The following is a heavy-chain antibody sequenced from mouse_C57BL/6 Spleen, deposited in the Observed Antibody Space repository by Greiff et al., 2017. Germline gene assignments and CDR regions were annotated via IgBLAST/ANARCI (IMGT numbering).Heavy chain of an antibody. V-gene: IGHV5-17*01. Sequence: EVHLVESGGGLVKPGGSLKLSCAASGFTFSDYGMHWVRQAPEKGLEWVAYISSGSSTIYYADTVKGRFTISRDNAKNTLFLQMTSLRSEDTAMFYCARDYGSPFDYWGQGTTLTVSS. J-gene: IGHJ2*01. CDR2: ISSGSSTI. CDR1: GFTFSDYG. D-gene: IGHD1-1*01. CDR3: ARDYGSPFDY.